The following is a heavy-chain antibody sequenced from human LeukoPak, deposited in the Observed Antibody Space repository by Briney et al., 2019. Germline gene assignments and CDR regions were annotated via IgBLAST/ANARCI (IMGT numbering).Heavy chain of an antibody. D-gene: IGHD6-13*01. CDR3: ARVGQQLVYYYYYMDV. Sequence: SETLSLTCTVSGGSISSSSYYWGWIRQPPGKGLEWIGYIYYSGSTNYNPSLKSRVTISVDTSKNQFSLKLSSVTAADTAVYYCARVGQQLVYYYYYMDVWGKGTTVTVSS. CDR1: GGSISSSSYY. CDR2: IYYSGST. V-gene: IGHV4-61*05. J-gene: IGHJ6*03.